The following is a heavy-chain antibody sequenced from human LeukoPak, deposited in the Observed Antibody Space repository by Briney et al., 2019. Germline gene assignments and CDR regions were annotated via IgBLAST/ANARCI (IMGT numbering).Heavy chain of an antibody. CDR3: ARDLTTSEAFDY. J-gene: IGHJ4*02. CDR1: GFTFSSYG. V-gene: IGHV3-33*01. Sequence: GGSLRLSCAASGFTFSSYGMHWVRQAPGKGLEWVAVIWYDGSNKYYVDSVKGRFTTSRDNSKNTLYPQMNSLRAEDTAVYYCARDLTTSEAFDYWGQGTLVTVSS. D-gene: IGHD4-11*01. CDR2: IWYDGSNK.